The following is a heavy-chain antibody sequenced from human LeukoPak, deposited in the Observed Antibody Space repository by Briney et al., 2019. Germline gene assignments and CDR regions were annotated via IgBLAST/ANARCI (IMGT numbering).Heavy chain of an antibody. CDR2: IIPIFGTA. J-gene: IGHJ4*02. Sequence: SVKVSCKAPGGTFSSYAISWVRQAPGQGLEWMGRIIPIFGTANYAQKFQGRVTITTDESTSTAYMELSSLRSEDTAVYYCARGGSSRGDRFDYWGQGTLVTVSS. V-gene: IGHV1-69*05. CDR3: ARGGSSRGDRFDY. D-gene: IGHD3-10*01. CDR1: GGTFSSYA.